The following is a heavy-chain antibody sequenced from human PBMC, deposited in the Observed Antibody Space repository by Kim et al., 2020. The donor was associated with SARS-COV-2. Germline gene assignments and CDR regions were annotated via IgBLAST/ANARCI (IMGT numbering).Heavy chain of an antibody. CDR3: ARDAGVRGFDY. V-gene: IGHV3-21*01. J-gene: IGHJ4*02. CDR2: I. Sequence: IYDADSVKGRFTISRDNAKNSLYLKMNSLRAEDTAVYYCARDAGVRGFDYWGQGTLVTVSS.